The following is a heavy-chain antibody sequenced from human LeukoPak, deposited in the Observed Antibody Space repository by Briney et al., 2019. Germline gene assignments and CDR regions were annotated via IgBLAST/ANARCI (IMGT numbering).Heavy chain of an antibody. V-gene: IGHV4-61*02. CDR1: GGSISGDTYY. J-gene: IGHJ4*02. D-gene: IGHD1-20*01. Sequence: RPSETLSLTCTVSGGSISGDTYYWTWIRQPAGKGLEWIGRIYTSGSTNYNPSLKSRVTMSVDTSKNQFSLKLSSVTAADTAVYYCARGDDVLTGAFDYWGQGTLVTVSS. CDR2: IYTSGST. CDR3: ARGDDVLTGAFDY.